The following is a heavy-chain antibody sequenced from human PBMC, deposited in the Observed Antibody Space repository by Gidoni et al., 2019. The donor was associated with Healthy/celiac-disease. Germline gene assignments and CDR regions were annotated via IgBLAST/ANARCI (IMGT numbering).Heavy chain of an antibody. V-gene: IGHV4-59*08. J-gene: IGHJ4*02. CDR2: IYYSGST. Sequence: QVQLQESGPGLVKPSETLSLTCTVSGGSISSYYLSWIRQPPGKGLEWSGYIYYSGSTNYNPSLKSRVTISVDTSKNQFSLKLSSGTAADTAVYYCARLGSSSGNYWGQGTLVTVSS. D-gene: IGHD6-13*01. CDR1: GGSISSYY. CDR3: ARLGSSSGNY.